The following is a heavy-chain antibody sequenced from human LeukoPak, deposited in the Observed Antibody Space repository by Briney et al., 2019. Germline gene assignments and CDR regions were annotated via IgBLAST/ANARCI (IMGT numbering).Heavy chain of an antibody. CDR2: INTNTGNP. J-gene: IGHJ3*02. Sequence: ASVKVSCKASGYTFTSYAMNWVRQAPGQGLEWMGWINTNTGNPTYAQGFTGRFVFSLDTSVSTAYLQISSLKAEDTAVYYCARTYYDSEIDAFGIWGQGTMVTVSS. D-gene: IGHD3-22*01. CDR3: ARTYYDSEIDAFGI. CDR1: GYTFTSYA. V-gene: IGHV7-4-1*02.